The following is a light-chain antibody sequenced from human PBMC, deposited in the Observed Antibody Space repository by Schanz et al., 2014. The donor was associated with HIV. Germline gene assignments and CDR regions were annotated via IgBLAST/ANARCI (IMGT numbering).Light chain of an antibody. CDR2: AAS. J-gene: IGKJ2*01. V-gene: IGKV1-39*01. CDR3: QQSYSTPPT. Sequence: DIQMTQSPSSLSASVGDRVTITCRASQSISIYLNWYQQKPGKAPKLLISAASSLQSGVPSRFSGSGSGTDFTLTISSLQPEDFATYYCQQSYSTPPTFGQGTKLEIK. CDR1: QSISIY.